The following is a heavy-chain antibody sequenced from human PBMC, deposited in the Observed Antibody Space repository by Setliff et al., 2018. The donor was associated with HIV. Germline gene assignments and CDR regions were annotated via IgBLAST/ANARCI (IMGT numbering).Heavy chain of an antibody. CDR3: ASHLPPYSGNFDY. Sequence: SETLSLTCTVSGGSLSSSNYYCGWIRQPPGKGLEWIGSIYYSGNTYYNPSLKSRVTISGDTSKKQFSLKLSSVTAADTAVYYCASHLPPYSGNFDYWGHGTLVTVSS. V-gene: IGHV4-39*01. CDR2: IYYSGNT. D-gene: IGHD1-26*01. CDR1: GGSLSSSNYY. J-gene: IGHJ4*01.